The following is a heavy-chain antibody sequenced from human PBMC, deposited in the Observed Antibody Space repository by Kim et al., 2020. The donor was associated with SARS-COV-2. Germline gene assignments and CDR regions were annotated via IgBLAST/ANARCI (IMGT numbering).Heavy chain of an antibody. V-gene: IGHV4-34*01. CDR2: INHSGST. CDR3: AREVRGSGSYYNEFDY. CDR1: GGSFSGYY. Sequence: SETLSLTCAVYGGSFSGYYWSWIRQPPGKGLEWIGEINHSGSTNYNPSLKSRVTISVDTSKNQFSLKLSSVTAADTAVYYCAREVRGSGSYYNEFDYWGQGTLVTVSS. D-gene: IGHD3-10*01. J-gene: IGHJ4*02.